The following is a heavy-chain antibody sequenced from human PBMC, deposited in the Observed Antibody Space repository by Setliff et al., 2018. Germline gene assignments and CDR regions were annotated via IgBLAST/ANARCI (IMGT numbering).Heavy chain of an antibody. Sequence: PSETLSLTCTVSGGSISSSSYYWGWIRQPPGKGLEWIGSIYYSGSTYYNPSLKSRVTISVDTSKNQFSLKLSSVTAADTAVYYCARGPYNIYDRSGYGFTNWFDPWGQGILVTVSS. D-gene: IGHD3-22*01. V-gene: IGHV4-39*07. CDR3: ARGPYNIYDRSGYGFTNWFDP. CDR1: GGSISSSSYY. J-gene: IGHJ5*02. CDR2: IYYSGST.